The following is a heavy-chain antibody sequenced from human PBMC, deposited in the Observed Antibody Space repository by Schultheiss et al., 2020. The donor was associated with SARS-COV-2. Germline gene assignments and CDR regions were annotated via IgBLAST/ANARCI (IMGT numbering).Heavy chain of an antibody. CDR1: ADSSSPYS. CDR2: INHSGST. Sequence: SQTLSLTCAVSADSSSPYSWTWIRQPPRKGLEWIGEINHSGSTNYNPSLKSRDTISVDTSKNQFALQLSSLTAADTAVYYCASSGNDAFDIWGQGTMVTVSS. D-gene: IGHD5-12*01. J-gene: IGHJ3*02. CDR3: ASSGNDAFDI. V-gene: IGHV4-34*01.